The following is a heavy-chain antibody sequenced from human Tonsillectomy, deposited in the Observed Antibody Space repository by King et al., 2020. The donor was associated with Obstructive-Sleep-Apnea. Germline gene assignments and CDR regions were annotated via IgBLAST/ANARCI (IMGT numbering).Heavy chain of an antibody. Sequence: VQLVESGGGMVQPGGSLRLSCLASGFTFSSYAISWVRQAPGKGLEWVSAINTLGTTFYAASVRGRFTTSRDNAKYTGNLQVNSLRAEATALYYCAKEGGGSGIYWVDSWGQGTLVTVSS. CDR2: INTLGTT. D-gene: IGHD3-10*01. CDR3: AKEGGGSGIYWVDS. J-gene: IGHJ4*02. V-gene: IGHV3-23*04. CDR1: GFTFSSYA.